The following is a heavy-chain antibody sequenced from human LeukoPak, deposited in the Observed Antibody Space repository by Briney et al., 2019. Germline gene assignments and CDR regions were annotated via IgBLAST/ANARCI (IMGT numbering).Heavy chain of an antibody. Sequence: PSETLSLTCTVSGGSFSNYYWSWIRQPAGKGLEWVGRIYTSVSTNYNPSVKSRVTMSVDTSNNQFSLKLTSVTAADTAVYYCARQPPQYYGMDVWGQGTTVTVSS. J-gene: IGHJ6*02. V-gene: IGHV4-4*07. CDR1: GGSFSNYY. D-gene: IGHD1-14*01. CDR3: ARQPPQYYGMDV. CDR2: IYTSVST.